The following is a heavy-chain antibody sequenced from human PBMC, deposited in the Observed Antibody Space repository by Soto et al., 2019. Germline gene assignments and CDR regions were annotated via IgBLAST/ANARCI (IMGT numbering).Heavy chain of an antibody. CDR2: IYWDDDK. CDR1: GFSLSTSGVG. J-gene: IGHJ3*02. V-gene: IGHV2-5*02. Sequence: QITLKESGPTLVKPTQTLTLTCTFSGFSLSTSGVGVGWIRQPPGKALEWLALIYWDDDKRYSPSLKSRLTITKDTSKNQVVLTKTNMDPLDTTTYYLAHAGSITMVRGAHGAFDIWGQGTMVTVSS. D-gene: IGHD3-10*01. CDR3: AHAGSITMVRGAHGAFDI.